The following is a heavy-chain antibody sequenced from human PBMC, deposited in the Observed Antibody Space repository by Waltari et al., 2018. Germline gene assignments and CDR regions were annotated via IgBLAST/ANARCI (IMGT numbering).Heavy chain of an antibody. V-gene: IGHV3-23*01. CDR3: AKFGHGPGTSDSWSNNRFDP. CDR2: ISGKSNGI. J-gene: IGHJ5*02. CDR1: GFMFASNA. D-gene: IGHD3-10*01. Sequence: LESGGGLIHPGGSLRLSCAASGFMFASNAMSWVRQAPGKGLEWVAVISGKSNGIYYGKSVRGRFTIFRDNSENTLYLQMNSLKVEDTATYYCAKFGHGPGTSDSWSNNRFDPWGQGTLVTVSS.